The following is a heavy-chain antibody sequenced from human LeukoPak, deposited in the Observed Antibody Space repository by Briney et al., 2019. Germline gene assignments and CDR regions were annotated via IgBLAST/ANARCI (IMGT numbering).Heavy chain of an antibody. Sequence: SQTLSLTCAVSGGSISSGGYSWSWIRQPPGKGLEWIGYIYNSGSTYYNPSLKSRVTISVDRSKNQFSLKLSSVTAADTAVYYCARVLGCYGSGSHSGDDAFDIWGQGTMVTVSS. CDR3: ARVLGCYGSGSHSGDDAFDI. J-gene: IGHJ3*02. V-gene: IGHV4-30-2*01. D-gene: IGHD3-10*01. CDR2: IYNSGST. CDR1: GGSISSGGYS.